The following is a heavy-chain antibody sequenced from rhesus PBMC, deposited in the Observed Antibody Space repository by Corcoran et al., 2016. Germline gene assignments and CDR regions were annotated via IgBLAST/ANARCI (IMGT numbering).Heavy chain of an antibody. Sequence: EMQLVESGGGLSKPGESLRLSCEASGFTLSSYLMHWIRQAPGKGLESLASLKTATGRPDYIDSVKDRFTIFSDNAKNTLFLQMNSLRPEDTGVYYCTRGQGGIGASYGSESWGRGVAVTVSS. CDR2: LKTATGRP. J-gene: IGHJ6*01. CDR1: GFTLSSYL. CDR3: TRGQGGIGASYGSES. D-gene: IGHD2-27*01. V-gene: IGHV3-14*01.